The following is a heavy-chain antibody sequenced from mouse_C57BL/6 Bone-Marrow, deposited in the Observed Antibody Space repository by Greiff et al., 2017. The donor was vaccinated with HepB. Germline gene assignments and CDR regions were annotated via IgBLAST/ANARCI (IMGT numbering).Heavy chain of an antibody. Sequence: VQLQQSGAELARPGASVKMSCKASGYTFTSYTMHWVKQRPGQGLEWIGYINPSSGYTKYNQKFKDKATMTVDKSSSTAYMQLSSLTSEDSAVYYCARFGRQLRLPDYWGQGTTLTVSS. V-gene: IGHV1-4*01. J-gene: IGHJ2*01. CDR3: ARFGRQLRLPDY. D-gene: IGHD3-2*02. CDR2: INPSSGYT. CDR1: GYTFTSYT.